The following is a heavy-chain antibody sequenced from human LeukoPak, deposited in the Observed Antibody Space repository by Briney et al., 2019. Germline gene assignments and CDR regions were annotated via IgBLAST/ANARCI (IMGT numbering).Heavy chain of an antibody. Sequence: PGGSLRLSCSASGFTSSSFTMHCVRPPPGQGLEYVSAISNNGGSTNYADSVKGRFTISRDNSKNTLYLQMSSLIAEDTAVYHCVKEVGYFDYWGQGTLVTVSS. J-gene: IGHJ4*02. V-gene: IGHV3-64D*06. CDR3: VKEVGYFDY. CDR2: ISNNGGST. CDR1: GFTSSSFT.